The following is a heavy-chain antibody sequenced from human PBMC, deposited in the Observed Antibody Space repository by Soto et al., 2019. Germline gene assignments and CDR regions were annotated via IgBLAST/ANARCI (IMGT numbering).Heavy chain of an antibody. Sequence: SETLSLTCTVSGGSISSSSYYWGWIRQPPGKGLEWIGSIYYSGSTYYNPSLKSRVTISVDTSKNQFSLKLNSVTAADTAVYYCARVRSIAAAGYYFDYWGQGTLVTVSS. J-gene: IGHJ4*02. D-gene: IGHD6-13*01. CDR3: ARVRSIAAAGYYFDY. V-gene: IGHV4-39*01. CDR1: GGSISSSSYY. CDR2: IYYSGST.